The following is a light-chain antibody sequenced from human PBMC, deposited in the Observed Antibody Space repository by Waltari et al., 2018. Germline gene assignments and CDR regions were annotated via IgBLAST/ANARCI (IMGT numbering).Light chain of an antibody. CDR3: SSYTSSSTLV. CDR1: SSDVGGYTY. Sequence: QSALTQPASVSGSPGQSITISCTGTSSDVGGYTYVSWYQQHPGKAPKLMIYDVRNRPSGVSIRFSGSKSGNTASLTISGLQAEDEADYYCSSYTSSSTLVFGGGTKLTVL. CDR2: DVR. V-gene: IGLV2-14*03. J-gene: IGLJ3*02.